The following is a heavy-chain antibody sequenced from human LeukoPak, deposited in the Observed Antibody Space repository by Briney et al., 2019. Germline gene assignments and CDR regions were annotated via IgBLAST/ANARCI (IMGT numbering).Heavy chain of an antibody. Sequence: PGGSLRLSCAASGFTSSNYWITWVRQAPGKGLEWVANIKQDGNEKYYVDSVKGRFTISRDNAKNSLYLQMNSLRAEDTAVYYCASGFDSRFFDKWGQGTLVTVSS. V-gene: IGHV3-7*01. D-gene: IGHD3-22*01. CDR1: GFTSSNYW. CDR3: ASGFDSRFFDK. J-gene: IGHJ4*02. CDR2: IKQDGNEK.